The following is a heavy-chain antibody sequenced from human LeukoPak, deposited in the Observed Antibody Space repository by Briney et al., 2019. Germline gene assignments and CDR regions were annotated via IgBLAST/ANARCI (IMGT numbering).Heavy chain of an antibody. Sequence: GGSLRLSCAASGFTVSSNYMSWVRQAPGKGLEWVSVIYSGGSTYYADSVKGRFTISRDNSKNTLYLQMNSLRAEDTAVYYRARVRVWEKAFDIWGQGTMVTVSS. V-gene: IGHV3-53*01. D-gene: IGHD1-26*01. J-gene: IGHJ3*02. CDR2: IYSGGST. CDR1: GFTVSSNY. CDR3: ARVRVWEKAFDI.